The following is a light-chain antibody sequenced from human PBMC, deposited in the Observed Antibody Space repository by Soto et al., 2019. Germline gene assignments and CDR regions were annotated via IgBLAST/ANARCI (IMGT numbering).Light chain of an antibody. CDR2: AAS. CDR3: HQTFSTRSWT. Sequence: DIQMTQYPSTLSPSVGDRVTITCRASQSISSYLNWYQHKPGKAPKLLIYAASSLQSGVPSRFSGSGSGTDFTLTISTLQPEDFATYYCHQTFSTRSWTFGQRTKVDIK. CDR1: QSISSY. J-gene: IGKJ1*01. V-gene: IGKV1-39*01.